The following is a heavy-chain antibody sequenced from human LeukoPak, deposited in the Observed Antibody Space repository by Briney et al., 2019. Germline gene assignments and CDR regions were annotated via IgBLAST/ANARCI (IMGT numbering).Heavy chain of an antibody. CDR2: IGDSGDAT. D-gene: IGHD4-23*01. J-gene: IGHJ4*02. CDR1: GFIFSNYG. Sequence: PGGSLRLSCEVSGFIFSNYGMNWVRQAPGKGLEWVSAIGDSGDATYYADSVKGRFTISRDNSKSTLYLQMNNLRAEDTALYYCAKERGHSKPFDYWGQGTLVTVPS. V-gene: IGHV3-23*01. CDR3: AKERGHSKPFDY.